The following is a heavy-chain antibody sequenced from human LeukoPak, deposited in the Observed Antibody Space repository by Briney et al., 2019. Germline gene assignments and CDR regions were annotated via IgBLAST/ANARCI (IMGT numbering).Heavy chain of an antibody. Sequence: ASVKVSCKASGYTFTDYYMHWVRQAPGQGLEWMGAINPNGGGTSYAQKFEGRLTMTRDTSTSTVFMELSSLRSEDTAMYYCARDPSGAWQWFDYWGQGTLVTVSS. CDR3: ARDPSGAWQWFDY. J-gene: IGHJ4*02. V-gene: IGHV1-46*01. CDR2: INPNGGGT. CDR1: GYTFTDYY. D-gene: IGHD6-19*01.